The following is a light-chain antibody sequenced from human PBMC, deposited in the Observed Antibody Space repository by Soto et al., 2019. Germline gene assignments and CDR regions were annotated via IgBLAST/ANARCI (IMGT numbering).Light chain of an antibody. CDR3: QSYDSSLSVV. J-gene: IGLJ1*01. Sequence: QSVLTQPPSVSGAPGQRVTISCTGSSSNIGAGYDVHWYQQLPGTAPKLLIYGNSNRPSGVPDRFSGSKSGTSASLAITGLQAEYEADYYCQSYDSSLSVVFGTGTKLTVL. CDR2: GNS. V-gene: IGLV1-40*01. CDR1: SSNIGAGYD.